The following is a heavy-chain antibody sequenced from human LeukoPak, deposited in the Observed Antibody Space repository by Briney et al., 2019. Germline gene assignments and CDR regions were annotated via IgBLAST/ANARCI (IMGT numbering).Heavy chain of an antibody. Sequence: KPSETLSLTCAVYGGSFSGYYWSWIRQPPGKGLELMGAINHIGSTNYNPSLKSRVTISVATSKNQFSLKLSCVTAADTAVYYCARYLGYCSSTSCRNWFAPWGQGTLVTVSS. CDR1: GGSFSGYY. CDR3: ARYLGYCSSTSCRNWFAP. J-gene: IGHJ5*02. D-gene: IGHD2-2*01. V-gene: IGHV4-34*01. CDR2: INHIGST.